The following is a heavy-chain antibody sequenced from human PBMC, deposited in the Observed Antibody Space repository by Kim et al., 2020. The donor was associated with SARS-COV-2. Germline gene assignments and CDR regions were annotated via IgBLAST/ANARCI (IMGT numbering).Heavy chain of an antibody. CDR2: ST. D-gene: IGHD2-15*01. V-gene: IGHV3-23*01. Sequence: STYYADSVKGRFTISRDNSKNTLYLQMNSLRAEDTAVYYCAKVGNSFDYWGQGTLVTVSS. J-gene: IGHJ4*02. CDR3: AKVGNSFDY.